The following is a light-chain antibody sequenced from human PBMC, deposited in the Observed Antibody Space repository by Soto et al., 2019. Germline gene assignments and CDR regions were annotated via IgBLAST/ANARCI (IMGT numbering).Light chain of an antibody. J-gene: IGKJ4*01. CDR1: QSVSSS. CDR2: DAS. CDR3: QQRSSWPLT. V-gene: IGKV3-11*01. Sequence: EIVLTQSPATLSLSPGERATLSCRASQSVSSSLAWYQQKPGQTPRLLIYDASNRATGIPARFSGSGSGTDFTLTVSSLEPEDFAVYYRQQRSSWPLTFGGGTKVAIK.